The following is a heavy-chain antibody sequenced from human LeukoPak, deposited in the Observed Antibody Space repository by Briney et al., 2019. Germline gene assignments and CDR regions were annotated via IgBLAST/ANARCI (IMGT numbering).Heavy chain of an antibody. J-gene: IGHJ4*02. V-gene: IGHV4-39*01. CDR2: IYYSGST. CDR1: GGSISSSSYY. D-gene: IGHD3-10*01. Sequence: SETLSLTCTVSGGSISSSSYYWGWIRQPPGKGLEWIGSIYYSGSTYYNPSLKSRVTISVDTSKNQFSLKLSSVTAADTAVYYCAGWGYGSGSYFDYWGQGTLVTVSS. CDR3: AGWGYGSGSYFDY.